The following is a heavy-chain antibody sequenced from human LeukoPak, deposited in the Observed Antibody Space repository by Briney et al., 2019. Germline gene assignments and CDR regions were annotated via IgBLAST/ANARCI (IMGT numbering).Heavy chain of an antibody. CDR3: ARFTAITMVRGAEYYYYYMDV. CDR1: GYTFTSYG. CDR2: ISAYNGNT. V-gene: IGHV1-18*01. Sequence: ASVKVSCKASGYTFTSYGISWVRQAPRQGLEWMGWISAYNGNTNYAQKLQGRVTMTTDTSTSTAYMELRSLRSDDTAVYYCARFTAITMVRGAEYYYYYMDVWGKGTTVTVSS. J-gene: IGHJ6*03. D-gene: IGHD3-10*01.